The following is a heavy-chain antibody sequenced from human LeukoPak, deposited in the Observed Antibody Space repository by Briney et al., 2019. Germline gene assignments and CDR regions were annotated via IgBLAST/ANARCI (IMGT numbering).Heavy chain of an antibody. D-gene: IGHD6-19*01. Sequence: TGRSLRLSCAASGFTFSSYAMSWVRQAPGKGLEWVSAISGSGGSTYYADSVKGRFTISRDNSKNTLYLQMNSLRAEDTAVYYCAKVSSGWYVGYFDYWGQGTLVTVSS. J-gene: IGHJ4*02. CDR2: ISGSGGST. V-gene: IGHV3-23*01. CDR1: GFTFSSYA. CDR3: AKVSSGWYVGYFDY.